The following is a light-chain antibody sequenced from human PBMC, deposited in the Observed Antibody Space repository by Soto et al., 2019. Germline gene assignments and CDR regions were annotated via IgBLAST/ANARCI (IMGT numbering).Light chain of an antibody. CDR3: KSYSGINTYV. J-gene: IGLJ1*01. Sequence: ALTHPAFLSGAPGQSIPLSCPSTIRDIGAYDYVSWFQQHPGKAPKLMISEVNNRPSGVSNRFSGSKSGNTASLTVSGRQAADEADYFCKSYSGINTYVFGRGTKV. CDR2: EVN. V-gene: IGLV2-14*01. CDR1: IRDIGAYDY.